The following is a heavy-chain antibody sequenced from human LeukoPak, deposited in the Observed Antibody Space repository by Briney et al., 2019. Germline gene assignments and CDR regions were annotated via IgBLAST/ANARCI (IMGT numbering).Heavy chain of an antibody. V-gene: IGHV3-21*01. CDR3: ARGGGFYYYDSSGPDAFDI. Sequence: GGSLRLSCAASGFTFSSYSMNWVRQAPGKGLEWVSSISSSSSYIYYADSVKGRFTISRDNAKNSLYPQMNSLRAEDTAVYYCARGGGFYYYDSSGPDAFDIWGQGPMVTVSS. CDR2: ISSSSSYI. CDR1: GFTFSSYS. D-gene: IGHD3-22*01. J-gene: IGHJ3*02.